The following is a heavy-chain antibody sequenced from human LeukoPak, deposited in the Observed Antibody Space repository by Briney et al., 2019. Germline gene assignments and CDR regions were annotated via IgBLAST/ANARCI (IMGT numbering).Heavy chain of an antibody. Sequence: GRSLRLSCAVSGFTFSRNSMHWVRQAPGKGLEWVADISYDGNNKHYADSVRGRFTISRDNSKNTLYLQMNSLRPEDTAVYFCAREALTGSWHWFDPWGQGTLVTVSS. CDR3: AREALTGSWHWFDP. D-gene: IGHD2-15*01. CDR1: GFTFSRNS. CDR2: ISYDGNNK. J-gene: IGHJ5*02. V-gene: IGHV3-30-3*01.